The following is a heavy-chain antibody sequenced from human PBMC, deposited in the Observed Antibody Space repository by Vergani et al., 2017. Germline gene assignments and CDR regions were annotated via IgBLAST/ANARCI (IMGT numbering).Heavy chain of an antibody. CDR3: ASLTYCSSTSCYRNKNDAFDI. CDR1: GGSISSGGYY. CDR2: IYYSGST. J-gene: IGHJ3*02. D-gene: IGHD2-2*01. Sequence: QVQLQESGPGLVKPSQTLYLTCTVSGGSISSGGYYWSWIRQHPGKGLEWIGYIYYSGSTYYNPSLKSRVTISVDTSKNQFSLKLSSVTAADTAVYYWASLTYCSSTSCYRNKNDAFDIWGQGTMVTVSS. V-gene: IGHV4-31*03.